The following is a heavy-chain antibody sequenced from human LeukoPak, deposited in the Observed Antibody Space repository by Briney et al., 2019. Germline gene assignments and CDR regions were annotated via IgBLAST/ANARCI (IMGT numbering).Heavy chain of an antibody. D-gene: IGHD5-18*01. CDR3: ARDGYSYGNDAFDI. Sequence: GGSLRLSCADSGFTFSSYSMNWVRQAPGKGLEWVSSISSSSSYIYYADSVKGRFTISRDNAKNSLYLQMNSLRAEDTAVYYCARDGYSYGNDAFDIWGQGTMVTVSS. V-gene: IGHV3-21*01. J-gene: IGHJ3*02. CDR2: ISSSSSYI. CDR1: GFTFSSYS.